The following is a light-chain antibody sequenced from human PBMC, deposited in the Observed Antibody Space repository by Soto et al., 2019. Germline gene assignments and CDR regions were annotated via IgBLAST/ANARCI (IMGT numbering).Light chain of an antibody. CDR2: DVS. CDR3: TSYTSSSTLEV. V-gene: IGLV2-14*01. Sequence: QSVLTQPASVSESPGQSITISCTGTSSDVGGYNYVSWYQQHPGKAPKLMIFDVSYRPSGVSDRFSGSKSGNTASLTISGLQAEDEADYYCTSYTSSSTLEVFGGGTKLTVL. J-gene: IGLJ2*01. CDR1: SSDVGGYNY.